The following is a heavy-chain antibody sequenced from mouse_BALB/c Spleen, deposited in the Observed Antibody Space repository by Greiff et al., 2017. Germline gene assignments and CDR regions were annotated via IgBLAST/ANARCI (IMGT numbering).Heavy chain of an antibody. CDR3: ARSNYVAMDY. CDR1: GFNIKDSY. Sequence: EVQLVESGAELVKPGASVKLSCTASGFNIKDSYMHWVKQRPEQGLEWIGRIDPANGNTKYDPKFQGKATITADTSSNTAYLQLSSLTSEDTAVYYCARSNYVAMDYWGQGTSVTVSS. CDR2: IDPANGNT. D-gene: IGHD2-5*01. J-gene: IGHJ4*01. V-gene: IGHV14-3*02.